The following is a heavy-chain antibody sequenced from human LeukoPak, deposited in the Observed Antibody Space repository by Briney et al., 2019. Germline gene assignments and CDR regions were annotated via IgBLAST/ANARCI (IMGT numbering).Heavy chain of an antibody. CDR2: ISYDKSNK. Sequence: PGGSLRLSCVASGFSFSSYAVYWVSQAHDKGLGWMAIISYDKSNKYYADTVKGRFTISRDKSKNTLYLQRNSLRAEDSSAYDCASSEDTAMVTDHWGQGTLVTVSS. CDR1: GFSFSSYA. J-gene: IGHJ4*02. D-gene: IGHD5-18*01. CDR3: ASSEDTAMVTDH. V-gene: IGHV3-30-3*01.